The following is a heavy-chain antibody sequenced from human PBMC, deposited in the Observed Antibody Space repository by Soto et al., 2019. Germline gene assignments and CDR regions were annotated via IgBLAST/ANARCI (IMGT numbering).Heavy chain of an antibody. D-gene: IGHD3-22*01. CDR2: IKSEADGGTT. V-gene: IGHV3-15*06. CDR1: GLAFSNAW. CDR3: SSRKDYYDSSGHDY. Sequence: EVELVESGGGLVKPGGSLRLSCAASGLAFSNAWMSWVRQAPGKGLEWVGHIKSEADGGTTHYIAPVRGRFFISRDDSKDTLFLQMDSLKTEDTAIYYCSSRKDYYDSSGHDYWGQGALVTVSS. J-gene: IGHJ4*02.